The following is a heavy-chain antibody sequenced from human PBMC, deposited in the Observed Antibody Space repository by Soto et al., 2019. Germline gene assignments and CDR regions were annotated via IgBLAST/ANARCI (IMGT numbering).Heavy chain of an antibody. Sequence: QVQMVQSGAEVKKPGASVKVSCRGPGHTLTEFAMNWVRQAPGKGLEWMGGLDFEGKTVYAQKFQGRVTMTEDTSTDTAHMELSSLRSEDTAVYYCATGTHAFDVWGQGTTVIVSS. J-gene: IGHJ6*02. V-gene: IGHV1-24*01. CDR3: ATGTHAFDV. D-gene: IGHD1-7*01. CDR2: LDFEGKT. CDR1: GHTLTEFA.